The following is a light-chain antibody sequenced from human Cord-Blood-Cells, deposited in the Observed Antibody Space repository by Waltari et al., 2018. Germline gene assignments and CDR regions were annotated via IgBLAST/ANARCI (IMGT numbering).Light chain of an antibody. J-gene: IGLJ3*02. CDR3: CSYAGSSTWV. Sequence: QSALTQPASVSGSPGQSITISCTGTSSDVGSYKLVSWYQQHPGKAPKLMIYAGSRRPSGFSNLFSGSKSGNTASLTISGLQAEDEADYYCCSYAGSSTWVFGGGTKLTVL. CDR2: AGS. V-gene: IGLV2-23*01. CDR1: SSDVGSYKL.